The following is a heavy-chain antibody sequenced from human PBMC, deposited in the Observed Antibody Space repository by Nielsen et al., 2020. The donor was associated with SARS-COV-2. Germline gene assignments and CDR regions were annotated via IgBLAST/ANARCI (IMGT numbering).Heavy chain of an antibody. D-gene: IGHD2-2*01. CDR1: GYTFTSYA. Sequence: ASVKVSCKASGYTFTSYAMHWVRQAPGQRLEWMGWINAGNGNTKYSQKFQGRVTITRDTSASTAYMELSSLRSEDTAVYYCARERRGTRSTAWFDPWGQGTLVTVSS. CDR3: ARERRGTRSTAWFDP. V-gene: IGHV1-3*01. J-gene: IGHJ5*02. CDR2: INAGNGNT.